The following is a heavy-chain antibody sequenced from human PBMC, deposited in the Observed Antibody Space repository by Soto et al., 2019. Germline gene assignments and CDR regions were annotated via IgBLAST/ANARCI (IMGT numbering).Heavy chain of an antibody. CDR2: IYWDDDK. Sequence: QITLKESGPTLVKPTQTLTLTCTFSGFSLSTTGVGVGWIRQPPGKALGWRALIYWDDDKCQSPSLTSSRTITWQTSKNHVVLTLTNMDPVDTATYYCVDSFYDLSGPLLFDYWVQGTLVTVSS. V-gene: IGHV2-5*02. J-gene: IGHJ4*02. CDR3: VDSFYDLSGPLLFDY. D-gene: IGHD3-22*01. CDR1: GFSLSTTGVG.